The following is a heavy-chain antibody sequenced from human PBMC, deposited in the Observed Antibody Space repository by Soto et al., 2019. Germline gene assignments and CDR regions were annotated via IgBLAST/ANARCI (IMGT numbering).Heavy chain of an antibody. Sequence: EVQLLESGGGLVQPGGSLRLSCAASGFTFSSYAMSWVRQAPGKGLEWVSDISGSGGSTYYADSVKGRFTISRDNSKNTLYLQMNSLRAEDTAVYYCAKDVTYCSGGSCYPDAFDIWGQGTMVTVSS. J-gene: IGHJ3*02. V-gene: IGHV3-23*01. CDR1: GFTFSSYA. CDR3: AKDVTYCSGGSCYPDAFDI. D-gene: IGHD2-15*01. CDR2: ISGSGGST.